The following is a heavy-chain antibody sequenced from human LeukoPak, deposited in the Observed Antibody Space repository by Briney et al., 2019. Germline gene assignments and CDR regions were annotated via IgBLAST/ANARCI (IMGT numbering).Heavy chain of an antibody. CDR3: ATNYDSSGYYLGY. V-gene: IGHV3-7*01. CDR1: GFTFSSYG. CDR2: IKQDGSEK. D-gene: IGHD3-22*01. Sequence: GRSLRLSCAASGFTFSSYGMSWGRQAPGKGLEWVANIKQDGSEKYYVDSVKGRFTISRDNAKNSLYLQMNSLRAEDTAVYYCATNYDSSGYYLGYWGQGTLVTVSS. J-gene: IGHJ4*02.